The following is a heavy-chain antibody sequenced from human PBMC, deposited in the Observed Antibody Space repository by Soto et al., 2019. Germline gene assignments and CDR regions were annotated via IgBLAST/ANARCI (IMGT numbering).Heavy chain of an antibody. Sequence: SETLSLTCAVYGGSFSGYYWSWTRQPPGKGLEWIGEINHSGSTNYNPSLKSRVTISVDTSKNQFSLKLSSVTAADTAVYYCARGPINYYDSSGYYPYFDYWGQGTLVTVSS. CDR1: GGSFSGYY. D-gene: IGHD3-22*01. J-gene: IGHJ4*02. V-gene: IGHV4-34*01. CDR2: INHSGST. CDR3: ARGPINYYDSSGYYPYFDY.